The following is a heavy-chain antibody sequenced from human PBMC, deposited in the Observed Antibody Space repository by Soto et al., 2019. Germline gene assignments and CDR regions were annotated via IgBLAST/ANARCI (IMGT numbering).Heavy chain of an antibody. CDR3: ARDVDTMIVVVISPAFDY. CDR2: INPSGGST. CDR1: GYTFTSYY. Sequence: GASVKVSCKASGYTFTSYYMHWVRQAPGQGLEWMGIINPSGGSTSYAQKFQGRVTMTRDTSTSTVYMELSSLRSEDTAVYYCARDVDTMIVVVISPAFDYWGQGTLVTVSS. J-gene: IGHJ4*02. V-gene: IGHV1-46*01. D-gene: IGHD3-22*01.